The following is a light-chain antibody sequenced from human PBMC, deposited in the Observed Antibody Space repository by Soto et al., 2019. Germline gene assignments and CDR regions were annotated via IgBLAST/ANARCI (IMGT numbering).Light chain of an antibody. V-gene: IGLV2-14*01. CDR3: SSYTSSSTPVV. CDR2: DVS. J-gene: IGLJ2*01. CDR1: SIGVGGYNY. Sequence: QSALTQPASVSGSPGQSITISCTGTSIGVGGYNYVSWYQQHPGKAPKLMIYDVSNRPSGVSNRFSGSKSGNTASLTISGLQAEDEADYYCSSYTSSSTPVVFGGGTKVTVL.